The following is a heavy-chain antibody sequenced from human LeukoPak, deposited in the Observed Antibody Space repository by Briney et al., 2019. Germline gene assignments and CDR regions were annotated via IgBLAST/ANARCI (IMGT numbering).Heavy chain of an antibody. CDR3: ARQWEYQPMGAFDI. CDR2: IIPIFGTA. CDR1: GGTFSSYA. D-gene: IGHD2-2*01. Sequence: SVKVSCKASGGTFSSYAISWVRQAPGQGLEWMGGIIPIFGTANYAQKFQGRVTITADESTSTAYMELSSLRSEDTAVYYCARQWEYQPMGAFDIWGQGTMVTVSS. V-gene: IGHV1-69*13. J-gene: IGHJ3*02.